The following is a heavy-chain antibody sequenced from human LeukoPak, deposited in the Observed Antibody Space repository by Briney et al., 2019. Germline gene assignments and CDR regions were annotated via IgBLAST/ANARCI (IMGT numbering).Heavy chain of an antibody. V-gene: IGHV4-4*07. D-gene: IGHD3-10*01. J-gene: IGHJ4*02. Sequence: SETLSLTCTVSGGSISSYYWSWIRQPAGKGLEWIGRIYTSGSTNYNPSLKSRVTMSVDTSKNQFSLKLSSVTAADTAVYYCAREPPYYYGSGSYLDYWGQGTLVTVSS. CDR2: IYTSGST. CDR1: GGSISSYY. CDR3: AREPPYYYGSGSYLDY.